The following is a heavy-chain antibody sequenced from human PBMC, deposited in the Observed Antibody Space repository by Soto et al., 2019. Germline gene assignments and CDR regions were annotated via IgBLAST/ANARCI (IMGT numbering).Heavy chain of an antibody. D-gene: IGHD3-16*01. V-gene: IGHV3-33*01. J-gene: IGHJ6*02. CDR2: IWYDGTNR. Sequence: QVQLVESGGGVVQPGGSLRLSCAASGFTFRSYGMHWVRQAPGKGLEWVAVIWYDGTNRYYADSVKGRFTISRDISKDTLFLQMNSLRAEDTAVYYCARDLEELDGWGQGTTVTVSS. CDR1: GFTFRSYG. CDR3: ARDLEELDG.